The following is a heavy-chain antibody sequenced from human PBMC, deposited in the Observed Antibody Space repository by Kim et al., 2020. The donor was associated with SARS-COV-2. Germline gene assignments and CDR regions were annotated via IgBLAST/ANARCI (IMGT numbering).Heavy chain of an antibody. J-gene: IGHJ4*02. V-gene: IGHV3-23*01. D-gene: IGHD5-12*01. Sequence: VKGRFTISKDNSKNTLYLQMNSLRAEDTAVYYCAKDLGYSGYDSADSGYWGQGTLVTVSS. CDR3: AKDLGYSGYDSADSGY.